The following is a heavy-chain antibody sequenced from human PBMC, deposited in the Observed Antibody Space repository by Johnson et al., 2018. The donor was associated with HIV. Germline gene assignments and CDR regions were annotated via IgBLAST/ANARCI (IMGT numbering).Heavy chain of an antibody. CDR2: ISWDSGTI. CDR1: GFTFDNFA. Sequence: VQLVESGGGLVQPGGSLRLSCAVSGFTFDNFAMHWVRQAPGKGLEWVSSISWDSGTIGYADSVKGRFTISRDNGKNSLYLEMNSLRAEDTALYYCARATYYYDLSGYLTRPRAFDVWGQGTMVTVAS. D-gene: IGHD3-22*01. J-gene: IGHJ3*01. CDR3: ARATYYYDLSGYLTRPRAFDV. V-gene: IGHV3-9*01.